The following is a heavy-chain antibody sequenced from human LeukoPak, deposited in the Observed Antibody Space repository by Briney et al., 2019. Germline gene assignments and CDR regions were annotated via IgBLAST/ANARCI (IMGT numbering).Heavy chain of an antibody. D-gene: IGHD3-9*01. J-gene: IGHJ4*02. V-gene: IGHV3-48*03. CDR1: GFTFSSYE. Sequence: GGSLRLSCAASGFTFSSYEMNWVRQAPGKGLEWVSYISSSGSTIYYADSVKGRFTISRDNSKNTLYLQMNSLRAEDTAVYYCAKDYTTYYDILTGYYQSSHFDYWGQGTLVTVSS. CDR3: AKDYTTYYDILTGYYQSSHFDY. CDR2: ISSSGSTI.